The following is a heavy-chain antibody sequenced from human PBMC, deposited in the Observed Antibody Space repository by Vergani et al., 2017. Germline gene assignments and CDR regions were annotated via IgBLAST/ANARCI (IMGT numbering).Heavy chain of an antibody. D-gene: IGHD3-10*01. J-gene: IGHJ3*01. CDR1: GYIFSNFW. V-gene: IGHV5-51*01. CDR3: ASGGHGSENGGALQL. Sequence: EVRLVQSGAEMKKPGESLKISCQAFGYIFSNFWIGWVRQRPGRGLEWMGIIYPGDSEVKSNPTFRGQVIFSVDTSVNTAYLQWRSLQASDTATYFCASGGHGSENGGALQLWGQGTNITVSS. CDR2: IYPGDSEV.